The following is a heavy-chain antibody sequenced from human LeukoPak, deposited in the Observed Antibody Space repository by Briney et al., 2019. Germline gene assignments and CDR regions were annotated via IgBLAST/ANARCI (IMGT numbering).Heavy chain of an antibody. V-gene: IGHV4-31*03. CDR1: GGSISGGGQH. CDR3: ARICDPSGYYPGGFDP. D-gene: IGHD3-22*01. Sequence: SETLSLTCTVSGGSISGGGQHWSWIRQHPGEGLEWTGNIYYGGTTYYNPSLKSRITISLDTSKNQFSLKLSSVTAADTAVYYCARICDPSGYYPGGFDPWGQGTLVTVSS. CDR2: IYYGGTT. J-gene: IGHJ5*02.